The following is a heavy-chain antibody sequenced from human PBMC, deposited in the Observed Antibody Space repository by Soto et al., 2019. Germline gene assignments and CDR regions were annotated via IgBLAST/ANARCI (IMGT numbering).Heavy chain of an antibody. J-gene: IGHJ6*02. V-gene: IGHV3-48*01. CDR2: ISSSSSTI. CDR3: AREGFRAVMSYYGMDV. CDR1: GFTFSTYS. D-gene: IGHD3-16*01. Sequence: GGSLRLSCAASGFTFSTYSMNWVRQAPGKGLEWVSYISSSSSTIFYTDSVKGRFTVSRDNAKNSLYLQMNSLRAEDTAVYYCAREGFRAVMSYYGMDVWGQGRRVTVS.